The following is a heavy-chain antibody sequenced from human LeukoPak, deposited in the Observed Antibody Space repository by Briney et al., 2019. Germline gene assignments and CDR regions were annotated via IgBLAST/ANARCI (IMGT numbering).Heavy chain of an antibody. Sequence: QASETLSLTCAVYGGSFSGYFWIWVRQPPGKGLEWVAFIQYGGSNKYYADSVKGRFTISRDNSKNTLFLQMNSLRAEDTAVYYCAKSWCETLCNGIFSWGQGTLVTVSS. V-gene: IGHV3-30*02. D-gene: IGHD3-3*02. J-gene: IGHJ4*02. CDR1: GGSFSGYF. CDR2: IQYGGSNK. CDR3: AKSWCETLCNGIFS.